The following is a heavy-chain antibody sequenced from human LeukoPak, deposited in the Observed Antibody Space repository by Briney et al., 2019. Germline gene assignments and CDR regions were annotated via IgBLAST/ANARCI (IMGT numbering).Heavy chain of an antibody. J-gene: IGHJ5*02. Sequence: SVKVSCKASGGTFSSYAISWVRQAPGQGLEWMGRIIPSLGKTDYAQKIQGRVTITADKSTSTAYMELSSLRYDDTAVYYCARAPSGYYSWFDPWGQGTLVTVSS. CDR1: GGTFSSYA. V-gene: IGHV1-69*04. CDR3: ARAPSGYYSWFDP. D-gene: IGHD3-3*01. CDR2: IIPSLGKT.